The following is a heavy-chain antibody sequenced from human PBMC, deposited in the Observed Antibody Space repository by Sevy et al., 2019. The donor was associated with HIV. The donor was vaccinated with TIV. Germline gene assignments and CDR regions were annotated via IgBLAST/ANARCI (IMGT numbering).Heavy chain of an antibody. CDR2: ISGSGGST. J-gene: IGHJ4*02. Sequence: GGSLRLSCAASGFTFSSYAMSWVRQAPGKGLEWVSAISGSGGSTYYADSVKGRFTISRDNSKNTLYLQMNSLRAEDTAVYYCAKGLVDYYDSSGYYWVATFDYWGQGTLVTVSS. CDR1: GFTFSSYA. D-gene: IGHD3-22*01. CDR3: AKGLVDYYDSSGYYWVATFDY. V-gene: IGHV3-23*01.